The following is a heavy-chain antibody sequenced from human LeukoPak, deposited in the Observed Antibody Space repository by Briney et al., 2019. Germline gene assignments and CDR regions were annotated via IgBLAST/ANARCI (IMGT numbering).Heavy chain of an antibody. V-gene: IGHV4-39*01. CDR3: ASIAVAGSDY. CDR2: IYYSGST. Sequence: PSETLSLTCTVSGGSISSSTYYWGWIRQPPGKGLEWIGSIYYSGSTYYNPSLKSRVTISVDTSKNQFSLKLSSVTAADTAVYYCASIAVAGSDYRGQGTLVTVSS. J-gene: IGHJ4*02. D-gene: IGHD6-19*01. CDR1: GGSISSSTYY.